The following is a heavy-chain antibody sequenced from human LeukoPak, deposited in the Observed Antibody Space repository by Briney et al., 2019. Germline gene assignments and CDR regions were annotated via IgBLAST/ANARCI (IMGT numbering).Heavy chain of an antibody. V-gene: IGHV4-59*08. CDR3: ASWAVAGDAFDI. Sequence: SETLSLTCTVSGGSISSYYWSWIRQPPGKGLEWIGYIYYSGSTNYNPSLKSRVTISVDTSKNQFSLKLSSVTAADTAVYYCASWAVAGDAFDIWGKGKMVTVSS. CDR1: GGSISSYY. CDR2: IYYSGST. D-gene: IGHD6-19*01. J-gene: IGHJ3*02.